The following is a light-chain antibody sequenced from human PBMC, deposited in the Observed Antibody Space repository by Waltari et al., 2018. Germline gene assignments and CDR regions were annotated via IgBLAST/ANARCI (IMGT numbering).Light chain of an antibody. Sequence: EIEMTQSPASLSVSPGETAILTCRASQNIGTSLSWFQLRPVRAPRHLIYGASTRATGIPARFSASGSGTEFSLTISSLQSDDFAVYYCLQYNNWPYTFGQGTRLEIK. CDR1: QNIGTS. J-gene: IGKJ2*01. V-gene: IGKV3-15*01. CDR2: GAS. CDR3: LQYNNWPYT.